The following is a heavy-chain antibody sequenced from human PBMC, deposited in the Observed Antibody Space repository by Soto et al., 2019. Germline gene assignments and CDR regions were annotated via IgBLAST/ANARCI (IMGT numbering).Heavy chain of an antibody. CDR2: IRSKANSYAT. V-gene: IGHV3-73*01. D-gene: IGHD3-10*01. J-gene: IGHJ6*03. CDR1: GFTFSGSA. Sequence: GGSLRLSCAASGFTFSGSAMHWVRQASGKGLEWVGRIRSKANSYATAYAASVKGRFTISRDDSKKTAYLQMNSLKTEDTAVYYCTRHWRGAVVRGVKADYYYMDVWGKGTTVTVSS. CDR3: TRHWRGAVVRGVKADYYYMDV.